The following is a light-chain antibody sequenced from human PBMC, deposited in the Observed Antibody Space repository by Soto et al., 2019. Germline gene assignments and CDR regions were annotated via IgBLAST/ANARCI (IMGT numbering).Light chain of an antibody. Sequence: EIVMTHAPATLSVSPAERATLSCRASQGISSTLGWYQQKPGQAPKVLIYGASNRPTGIPPRFSGSGSGTDFTLTISSLQPEDSAIYYCQQDNNCPRTFGQGTKVDIK. CDR3: QQDNNCPRT. CDR1: QGISST. CDR2: GAS. V-gene: IGKV3-15*01. J-gene: IGKJ1*01.